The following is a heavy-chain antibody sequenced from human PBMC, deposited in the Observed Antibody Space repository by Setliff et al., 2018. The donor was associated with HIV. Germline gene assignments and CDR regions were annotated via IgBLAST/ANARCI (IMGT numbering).Heavy chain of an antibody. Sequence: GGSLRLSCAASEFTFSNAWMSWVRQAPGKGLEWVGRIKSKTDGGTTEYPAPVKGRFTISRDDSKNTLYLQMNSLKTEDTAVYYCATIWMRGAFFDYWGQGTLVTVSS. J-gene: IGHJ4*02. CDR2: IKSKTDGGTT. CDR3: ATIWMRGAFFDY. D-gene: IGHD3-10*01. V-gene: IGHV3-15*01. CDR1: EFTFSNAW.